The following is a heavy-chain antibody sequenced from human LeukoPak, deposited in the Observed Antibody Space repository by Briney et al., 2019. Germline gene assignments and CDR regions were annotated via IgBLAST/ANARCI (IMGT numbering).Heavy chain of an antibody. D-gene: IGHD3-10*01. CDR3: ARASEDYGSGSYP. CDR1: GYTFTSYY. CDR2: INPSGGST. V-gene: IGHV1-46*01. J-gene: IGHJ4*02. Sequence: ASVKVSCKASGYTFTSYYMHWVRQAPGQGLEWMGIINPSGGSTSYAQKFQGRVTMTRDTSTSIVYMELSSLRSEDTAVYYCARASEDYGSGSYPWGQGTLVTVSS.